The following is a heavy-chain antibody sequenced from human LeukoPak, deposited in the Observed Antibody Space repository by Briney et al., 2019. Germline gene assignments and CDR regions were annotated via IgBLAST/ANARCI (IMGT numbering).Heavy chain of an antibody. D-gene: IGHD3-16*02. CDR1: GGSFSGYY. CDR2: INHSGST. V-gene: IGHV4-34*01. Sequence: SETLSLTCAVYGGSFSGYYWSWIRQPPGKGLEWIGEINHSGSTNYNPSLKSRVTISVDTSKNQFSLKLSSVTTADTAVYYCARGYDYVWGSYRPRGVDDAFDIWGQGTMVTVSS. CDR3: ARGYDYVWGSYRPRGVDDAFDI. J-gene: IGHJ3*02.